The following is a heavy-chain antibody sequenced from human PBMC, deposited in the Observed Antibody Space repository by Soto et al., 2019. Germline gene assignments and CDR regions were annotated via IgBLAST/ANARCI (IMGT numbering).Heavy chain of an antibody. CDR1: GSFYA. Sequence: QVQPVQSGSAVKKPGSSVRVSCKTGSFYAVSWVRQAPGQGLEWMGGLIPVFDTPSYAQKFQGRVTITADESKSTAYMELSSLRSEDTALYYCASTPVTGRYSYYGMDAWDQGIAVTVSS. CDR3: ASTPVTGRYSYYGMDA. J-gene: IGHJ6*02. D-gene: IGHD4-4*01. CDR2: LIPVFDTP. V-gene: IGHV1-69*01.